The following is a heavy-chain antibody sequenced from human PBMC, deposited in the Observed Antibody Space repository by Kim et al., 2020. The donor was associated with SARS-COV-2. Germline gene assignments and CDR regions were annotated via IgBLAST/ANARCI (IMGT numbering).Heavy chain of an antibody. Sequence: GGSLRLSCAASGFTFSGSEMNWVRQAPGKGLEWISYMSTSGTTIYYADSVKGPFTISRDNSKNTLYLQMNSLRAEDTAVYYCAKGQYYDFWSGYFLSTGYYMDVWGKGTTVTVSS. J-gene: IGHJ6*03. CDR3: AKGQYYDFWSGYFLSTGYYMDV. CDR2: MSTSGTTI. CDR1: GFTFSGSE. V-gene: IGHV3-48*03. D-gene: IGHD3-3*01.